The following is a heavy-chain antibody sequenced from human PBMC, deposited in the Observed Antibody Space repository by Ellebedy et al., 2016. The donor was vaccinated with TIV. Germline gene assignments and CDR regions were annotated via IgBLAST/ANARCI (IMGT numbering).Heavy chain of an antibody. CDR1: GFTFSDYY. J-gene: IGHJ6*03. CDR3: ARDASLGYYYYYMDV. D-gene: IGHD6-6*01. V-gene: IGHV3-11*01. Sequence: SLKISXAASGFTFSDYYMSWIRQAPGKGLEWVSYISSSGASVYYADSVKGRFTISRDNANNSLFLQMNSLRAEDTAVYYCARDASLGYYYYYMDVWGKGTTVTVAS. CDR2: ISSSGASV.